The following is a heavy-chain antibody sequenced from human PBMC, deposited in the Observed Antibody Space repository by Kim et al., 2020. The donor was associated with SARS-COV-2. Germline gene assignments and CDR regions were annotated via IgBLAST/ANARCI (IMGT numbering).Heavy chain of an antibody. CDR3: ARGSSYYDFWSGYAYYYVMDV. CDR1: GFTFSSYW. J-gene: IGHJ6*02. D-gene: IGHD3-3*01. Sequence: GGSLRLSCAASGFTFSSYWMSWVRQAPGKGLEWVANIKQDGSEKYYVDSVKGRFTISRDNAKNSLYLQMNSLRAEDTAVYYCARGSSYYDFWSGYAYYYVMDVWGPGATVTVSS. V-gene: IGHV3-7*01. CDR2: IKQDGSEK.